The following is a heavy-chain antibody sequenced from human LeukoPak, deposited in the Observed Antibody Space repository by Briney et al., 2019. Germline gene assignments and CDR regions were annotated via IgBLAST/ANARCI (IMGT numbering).Heavy chain of an antibody. Sequence: GGSLRLSCAASGFTFSSYSMNWVRQAPGKGLEWVSSINSDSSHIYYADSVKGRFTISRDNAKDSLYLQMNSLRAEDTAIYYCATYRQVLLPFESWGQGTLVTVSS. CDR2: INSDSSHI. CDR1: GFTFSSYS. V-gene: IGHV3-21*04. D-gene: IGHD2-8*02. J-gene: IGHJ4*02. CDR3: ATYRQVLLPFES.